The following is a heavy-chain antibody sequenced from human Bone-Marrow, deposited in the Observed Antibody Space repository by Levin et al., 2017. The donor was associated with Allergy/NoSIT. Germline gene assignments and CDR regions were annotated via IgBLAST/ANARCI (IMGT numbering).Heavy chain of an antibody. CDR2: ISSRSDDYT. CDR3: ARAASNGDYYFDY. V-gene: IGHV3-21*01. CDR1: GFTFSSYS. J-gene: IGHJ4*02. Sequence: GGSLRLSCAASGFTFSSYSLNWVRQAPGKGLEWVSSISSRSDDYTYYADSLEGRFTISRDNAKNSLYLQMNSLRAEDTALYYCARAASNGDYYFDYWGQGTLVTVSS. D-gene: IGHD4-17*01.